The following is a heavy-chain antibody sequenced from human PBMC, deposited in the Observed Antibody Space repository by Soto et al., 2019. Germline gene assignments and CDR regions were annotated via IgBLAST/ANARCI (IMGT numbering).Heavy chain of an antibody. V-gene: IGHV1-58*01. CDR2: IVVGSGNT. CDR3: ARERTSSWRFDY. Sequence: GASVKVSCKASGFTFTSSAVQWVRQARGQRLEWIGWIVVGSGNTGYAQKFQGRVTMTRNTSISTAYMGLSTLRSEDTAVYYCARERTSSWRFDYWGQGTLVTVSS. CDR1: GFTFTSSA. J-gene: IGHJ4*02. D-gene: IGHD6-13*01.